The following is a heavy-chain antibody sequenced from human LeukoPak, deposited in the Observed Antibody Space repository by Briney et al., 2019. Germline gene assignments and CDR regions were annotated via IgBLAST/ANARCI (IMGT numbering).Heavy chain of an antibody. J-gene: IGHJ4*02. V-gene: IGHV3-72*01. D-gene: IGHD6-19*01. Sequence: DWVRQAPGKGLEGVGRSRNKAKSYTTKYAASVKGRFTISRDDSKNSLYLQMNSLKTEDTAVYYCVRVGSVAGSDYLDYWGQGTLVTVSS. CDR2: SRNKAKSYTT. CDR3: VRVGSVAGSDYLDY.